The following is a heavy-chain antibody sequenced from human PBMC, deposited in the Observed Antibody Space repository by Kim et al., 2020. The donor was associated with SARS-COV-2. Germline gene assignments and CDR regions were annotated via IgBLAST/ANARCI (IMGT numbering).Heavy chain of an antibody. J-gene: IGHJ6*03. CDR2: IYNSGTA. CDR3: ASASYCGGDCYSADYFYYMDV. Sequence: SETLSLTCSVSGDSVRSYYWSWIRQSADKRLEWIGYIYNSGTAEYNPSLKSRVSMSVDTSKNEFSLTLISVTAADSGVYFCASASYCGGDCYSADYFYYMDVWGKGTTVTVSS. V-gene: IGHV4-59*02. CDR1: GDSVRSYY. D-gene: IGHD2-21*02.